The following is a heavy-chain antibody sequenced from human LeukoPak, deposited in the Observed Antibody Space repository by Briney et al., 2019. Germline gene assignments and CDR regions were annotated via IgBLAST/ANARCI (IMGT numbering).Heavy chain of an antibody. J-gene: IGHJ5*02. Sequence: SETLSLTCTVSGDSISSSSYYWGWIRQPPGKGLEWIGSIYYSGSTYYNPSLKSRVTISVDTSKNQFSLKLSSVTAADTAVYYCARDGLTMTTVTPMDPWGQGTLVTVPS. D-gene: IGHD4-17*01. CDR1: GDSISSSSYY. CDR2: IYYSGST. CDR3: ARDGLTMTTVTPMDP. V-gene: IGHV4-39*07.